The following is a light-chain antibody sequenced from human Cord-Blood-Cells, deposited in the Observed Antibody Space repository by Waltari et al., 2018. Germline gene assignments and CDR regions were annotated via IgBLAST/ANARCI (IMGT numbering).Light chain of an antibody. CDR3: AAWDDSLNGPYV. Sequence: QSVLTQPPSASGTPGPRVTISCSGSSSNIGSNTVNWYQQLPGTAPKLLIYSNNQRPSGFPDRFSGSKSGTSASLAISGLQSEDEADYYCAAWDDSLNGPYVFGTGTKVTVL. V-gene: IGLV1-44*01. CDR2: SNN. J-gene: IGLJ1*01. CDR1: SSNIGSNT.